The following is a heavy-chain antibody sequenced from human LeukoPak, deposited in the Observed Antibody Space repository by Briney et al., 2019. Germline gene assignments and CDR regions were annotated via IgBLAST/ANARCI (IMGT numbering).Heavy chain of an antibody. D-gene: IGHD3-22*01. V-gene: IGHV1-46*01. CDR3: ARLFQRNELNYYDSSGYSLGY. Sequence: GASVKVSCKASGYAFTRHYMHWVRQAPGQGLEWMGLINPSGSSTIYAQKFQGRVTTTRDMSTSTDYMELSSLRSEDTAVYYCARLFQRNELNYYDSSGYSLGYWGQGTLVTVSS. CDR2: INPSGSST. J-gene: IGHJ4*02. CDR1: GYAFTRHY.